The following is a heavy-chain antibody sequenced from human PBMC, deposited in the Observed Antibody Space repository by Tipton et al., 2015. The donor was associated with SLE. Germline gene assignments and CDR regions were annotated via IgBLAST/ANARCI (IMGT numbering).Heavy chain of an antibody. V-gene: IGHV3-23*01. J-gene: IGHJ4*02. CDR3: ARDAYGDSTVLLDY. Sequence: SLRLSCAASGFRFSSYSLNWVRQAPGKGLEWVSVISGTADSSDRMYYTDSVKGRFTISRDNSRNTLYLQMNSLRAEDTAVYYCARDAYGDSTVLLDYWGQGTLVTVSS. CDR1: GFRFSSYS. CDR2: ISGTADSS. D-gene: IGHD4-17*01.